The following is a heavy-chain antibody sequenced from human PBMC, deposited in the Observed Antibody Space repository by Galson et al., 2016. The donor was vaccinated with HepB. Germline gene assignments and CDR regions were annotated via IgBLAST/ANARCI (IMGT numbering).Heavy chain of an antibody. Sequence: SLRLSCAASGFTFGSYAMTWIRQAPGKGLEWVSSISSSGGTTYYTDSVKGRFTISRDGSESTLYVHMNRLRVEGTAVYYCAKGAAGGTYSALDYWGRGVLVTVSP. CDR3: AKGAAGGTYSALDY. CDR1: GFTFGSYA. CDR2: ISSSGGTT. J-gene: IGHJ4*02. V-gene: IGHV3-23*01. D-gene: IGHD1-26*01.